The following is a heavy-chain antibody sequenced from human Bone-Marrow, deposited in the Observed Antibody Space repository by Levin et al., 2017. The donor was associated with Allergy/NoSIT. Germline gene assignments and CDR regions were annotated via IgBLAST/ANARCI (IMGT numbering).Heavy chain of an antibody. CDR3: ARHLDWSFDY. CDR1: GFTFTSYW. CDR2: INPDGSAK. J-gene: IGHJ4*02. D-gene: IGHD3-9*01. Sequence: GGSLRLSCAVSGFTFTSYWMTWVRQAPGKGLEWVANINPDGSAKHYLDSVKGRFTISRDNAKNSLYLQLNSLRAEDTAIYYCARHLDWSFDYWGQGTLVT. V-gene: IGHV3-7*04.